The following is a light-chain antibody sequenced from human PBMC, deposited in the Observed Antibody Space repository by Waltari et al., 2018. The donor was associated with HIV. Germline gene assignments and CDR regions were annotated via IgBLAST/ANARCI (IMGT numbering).Light chain of an antibody. Sequence: QSVLTQPPSVSGDPGQRVTISCTGSKSNIGAGYEVHWYQQVPGTAPKLLIYGNHNGASGVPDRFSGSKSGTSASLAISGLQAEDEAEYHCQSYDSSLTTTVFGGGTKLTVL. J-gene: IGLJ2*01. V-gene: IGLV1-40*01. CDR3: QSYDSSLTTTV. CDR2: GNH. CDR1: KSNIGAGYE.